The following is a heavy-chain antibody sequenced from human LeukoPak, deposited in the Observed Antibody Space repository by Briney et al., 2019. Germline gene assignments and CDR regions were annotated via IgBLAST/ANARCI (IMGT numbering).Heavy chain of an antibody. CDR2: IYHSGSP. V-gene: IGHV4-39*07. D-gene: IGHD3-22*01. Sequence: SETLSLTCTVSGGSISDSTYHWGWIRQPPGKGLEWIGNIYHSGSPDYNPSLKSRVTMSVDASKNQFSLKLSSVTAADTAVYYCAREGDYYDSSGSLYYFDYWGQGTLVTVSS. CDR3: AREGDYYDSSGSLYYFDY. CDR1: GGSISDSTYH. J-gene: IGHJ4*02.